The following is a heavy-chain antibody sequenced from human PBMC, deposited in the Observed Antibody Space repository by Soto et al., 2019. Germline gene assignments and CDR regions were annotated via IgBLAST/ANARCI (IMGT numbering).Heavy chain of an antibody. V-gene: IGHV3-30-3*01. CDR3: ANYWGSYRLYNPQFDY. CDR2: ISYDGSNK. J-gene: IGHJ4*02. CDR1: GFTFGSYA. D-gene: IGHD3-16*02. Sequence: PGGSLRLSCAASGFTFGSYAVHWVRQAPGKGLEWVAVISYDGSNKYYADSVKGRFTISRDNSKNTLYLQMNSLRAEDTAVYYCANYWGSYRLYNPQFDYWGQGTLVTVSS.